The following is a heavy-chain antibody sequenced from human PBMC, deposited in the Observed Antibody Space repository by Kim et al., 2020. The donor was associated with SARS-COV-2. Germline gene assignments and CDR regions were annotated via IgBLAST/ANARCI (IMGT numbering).Heavy chain of an antibody. D-gene: IGHD3-10*01. J-gene: IGHJ6*03. V-gene: IGHV3-33*01. Sequence: YADAVKARFTNSRENSKNTLYLQMNSLRAEDTAVYYCARARGNYYYYMDVWGKGTTVTVSS. CDR3: ARARGNYYYYMDV.